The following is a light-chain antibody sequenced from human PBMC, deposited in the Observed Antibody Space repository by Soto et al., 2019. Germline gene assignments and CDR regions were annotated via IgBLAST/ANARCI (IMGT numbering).Light chain of an antibody. CDR2: GVS. Sequence: EIVLTQSPGTLSLSAGERATLSCRASQSVSSNYFAWFQQRPGQAPRLLIYGVSTRATGTPDRFSASGSATEFTLNINRLEPEDFAVYYCQQYSIWRTFGQGTKVDIK. V-gene: IGKV3-20*01. J-gene: IGKJ1*01. CDR3: QQYSIWRT. CDR1: QSVSSNY.